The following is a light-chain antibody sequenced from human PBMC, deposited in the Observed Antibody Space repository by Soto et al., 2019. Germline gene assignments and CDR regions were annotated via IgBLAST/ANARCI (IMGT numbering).Light chain of an antibody. J-gene: IGKJ4*02. CDR2: DAS. CDR1: QSISSW. V-gene: IGKV1-5*01. Sequence: VGEFGSRSLRASQSISSWLAWYQQEPGKAPKLLIYDASSLERGVPSRFIGMGSGTDFSLAISSLRPDDPAAHYIQLYNSQPRAFGGGTKVDIK. CDR3: QLYNSQPRA.